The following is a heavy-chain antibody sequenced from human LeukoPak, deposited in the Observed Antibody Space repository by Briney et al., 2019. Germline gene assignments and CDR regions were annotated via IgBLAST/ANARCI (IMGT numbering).Heavy chain of an antibody. CDR3: AKGHDSSGYYLGYFDY. CDR2: ISWNSGSI. CDR1: GFTFDDYA. D-gene: IGHD3-22*01. Sequence: PGRSLRLSCAASGFTFDDYAMHWVRQAPGKGLEWVSGISWNSGSIGYADSVKGRFTISRDNAKNSLYLQMNSLRAEDMALYYCAKGHDSSGYYLGYFDYRGQGTLVTVSS. J-gene: IGHJ4*02. V-gene: IGHV3-9*03.